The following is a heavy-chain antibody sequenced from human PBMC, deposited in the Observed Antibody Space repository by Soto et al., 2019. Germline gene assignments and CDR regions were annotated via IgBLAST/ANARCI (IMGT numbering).Heavy chain of an antibody. Sequence: EVQLLESGGGLVQPGGSLRLSCAASGFTFSSYAMSWVRQAPGKGLEWVSAISGSGGSTYDADSVKGRFTISRDNSKNTLYLQMNSLRAEDTAVYYCAKDLTGTTFRDYYYGMDVWGQGTTVTVSS. V-gene: IGHV3-23*01. J-gene: IGHJ6*02. CDR2: ISGSGGST. D-gene: IGHD4-4*01. CDR1: GFTFSSYA. CDR3: AKDLTGTTFRDYYYGMDV.